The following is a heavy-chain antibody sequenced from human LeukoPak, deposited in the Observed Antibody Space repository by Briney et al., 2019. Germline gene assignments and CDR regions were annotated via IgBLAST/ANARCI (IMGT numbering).Heavy chain of an antibody. D-gene: IGHD3-10*01. CDR2: ISYDGSNK. V-gene: IGHV3-30-3*01. Sequence: QPGGSLRLSCAASGFTFSSYAMHWVRQAPGKGLEWVAVISYDGSNKYYADSVKGRFTISRDNAKNSLYLQMNSLRAEDTAVYYCARATYYYGSGSFGVWGQGTLVTVSS. J-gene: IGHJ4*02. CDR1: GFTFSSYA. CDR3: ARATYYYGSGSFGV.